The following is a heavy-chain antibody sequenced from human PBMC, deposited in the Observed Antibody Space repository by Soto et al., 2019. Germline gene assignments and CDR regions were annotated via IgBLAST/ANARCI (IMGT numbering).Heavy chain of an antibody. Sequence: GASVKVSCKASGYTFTSYGISWVRQAPGQGLEWMGWISAYNGNTNYAQKLQGRVTMTTDTSTSTAYMELRSLRSDDTAVYYCASNYCISTSCHYYYGMDVWGQGTTVTVSS. CDR2: ISAYNGNT. V-gene: IGHV1-18*01. D-gene: IGHD2-2*01. CDR3: ASNYCISTSCHYYYGMDV. CDR1: GYTFTSYG. J-gene: IGHJ6*02.